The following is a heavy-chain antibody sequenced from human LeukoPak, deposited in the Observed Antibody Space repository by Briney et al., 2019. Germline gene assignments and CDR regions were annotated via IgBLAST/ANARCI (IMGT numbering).Heavy chain of an antibody. CDR2: ISAYNANT. J-gene: IGHJ4*02. CDR3: AREIGVAGTTVTTVY. Sequence: ASVKVSCKASGYTFTNYGISWVRQAPGQGLEWMGWISAYNANTNYAQKLQGRVTMTTDTSTSTAYMELRSLRSDDTAVYYCAREIGVAGTTVTTVYWGQGTLVTVSS. V-gene: IGHV1-18*01. D-gene: IGHD6-19*01. CDR1: GYTFTNYG.